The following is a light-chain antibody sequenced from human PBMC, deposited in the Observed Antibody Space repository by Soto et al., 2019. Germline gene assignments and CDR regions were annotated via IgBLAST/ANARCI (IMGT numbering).Light chain of an antibody. J-gene: IGKJ3*01. V-gene: IGKV1-39*01. CDR2: AAS. CDR3: QQSYSTPQFT. CDR1: QSISSY. Sequence: DIQMTQSPSSLSASVGDRVTITCRASQSISSYLNWYQQKPGKAPKLLIYAASSLQSGVPSRFSGSGSGTDFTLTISSLQPEDFATYYCQQSYSTPQFTFGPGTKVHIK.